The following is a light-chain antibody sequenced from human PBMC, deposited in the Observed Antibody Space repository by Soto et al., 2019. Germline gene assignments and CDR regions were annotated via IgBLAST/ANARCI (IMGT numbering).Light chain of an antibody. J-gene: IGLJ1*01. CDR3: NSYTKTNTWV. CDR1: SSDVADYNY. CDR2: EVS. V-gene: IGLV2-14*01. Sequence: QSALAQPASVSGSPGQSITISCTGTSSDVADYNYVSWYQQHPGKAPKLMIYEVSNRPSGVSNRFSGSKSDNAASLTISGLQAEDEADYYCNSYTKTNTWVFGNGTKVTVL.